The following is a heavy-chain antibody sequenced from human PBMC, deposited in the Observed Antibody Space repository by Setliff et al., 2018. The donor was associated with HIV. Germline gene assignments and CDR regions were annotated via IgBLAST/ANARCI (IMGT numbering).Heavy chain of an antibody. CDR1: GGSISSSSYY. CDR3: ARVIYSYYDSTGYSCYFDY. J-gene: IGHJ4*02. D-gene: IGHD3-22*01. CDR2: IYYSGST. Sequence: SETLSLTCTVSGGSISSSSYYWGWIRQPPGKGLEWIGTIYYSGSTYYNPSLKSRVTMSVDTSKNQFSLKLRSVTAADTAVYYCARVIYSYYDSTGYSCYFDYWGPGTLVTAPQ. V-gene: IGHV4-39*07.